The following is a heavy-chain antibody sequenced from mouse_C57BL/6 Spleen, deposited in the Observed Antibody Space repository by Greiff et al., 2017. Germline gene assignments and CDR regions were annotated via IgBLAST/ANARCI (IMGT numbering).Heavy chain of an antibody. CDR3: ASDPNCGIPFDY. D-gene: IGHD4-1*01. J-gene: IGHJ2*01. CDR2: IHPNSGST. Sequence: QVQLQQPGAELVKPGASVKLSCKASGYTFTSYWMHWVKQRPGQGLEWIGMIHPNSGSTNYNEKFKSKATLTVDKSSSTAYMQLSSLTSEDSAVYYCASDPNCGIPFDYWGQGTTLTVSS. CDR1: GYTFTSYW. V-gene: IGHV1-64*01.